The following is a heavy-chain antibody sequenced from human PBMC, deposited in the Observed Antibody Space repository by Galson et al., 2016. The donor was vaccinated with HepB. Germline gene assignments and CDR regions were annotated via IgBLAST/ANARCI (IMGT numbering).Heavy chain of an antibody. CDR3: ATSVYGDYRFDDWYFDL. D-gene: IGHD4-17*01. CDR2: IGTAGDT. Sequence: SLRLSCAASGFTFSSYDMHWVRQATGKGLEWVSGIGTAGDTYYPGSGKGRFTISREDAKNSLYLQMNSLRAGDTAVYYCATSVYGDYRFDDWYFDLWGRGTLVTVSS. J-gene: IGHJ2*01. CDR1: GFTFSSYD. V-gene: IGHV3-13*04.